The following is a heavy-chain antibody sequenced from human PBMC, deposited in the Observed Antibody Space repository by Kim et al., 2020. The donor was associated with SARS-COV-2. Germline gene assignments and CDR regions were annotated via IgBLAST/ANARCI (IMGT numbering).Heavy chain of an antibody. J-gene: IGHJ4*02. Sequence: GGSLRLSCAASGFTFSNAWMSWVRQAPGKGLEWVGRIKSKTDGGTTDYAALVKGRITISRDDSKNTLYLQMNSLKTEDTAVYYCTTDTTIFGVVKPYYFDYWGQRSLLTDS. CDR1: GFTFSNAW. CDR3: TTDTTIFGVVKPYYFDY. CDR2: IKSKTDGGTT. V-gene: IGHV3-15*01. D-gene: IGHD3-3*01.